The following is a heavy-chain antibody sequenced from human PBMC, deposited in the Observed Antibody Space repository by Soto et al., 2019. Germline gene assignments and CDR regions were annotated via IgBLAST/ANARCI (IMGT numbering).Heavy chain of an antibody. Sequence: TGGSLRLSCAASGFTFSDYYMSWIRQAPGKGPEWVSYISSSSSYTNYADSVKGRFTISRDNAKNSLYLQMNSLRAEDTAVYYCARAIAVADTPLDYWGQGTLVTVSS. D-gene: IGHD6-19*01. J-gene: IGHJ4*02. CDR2: ISSSSSYT. CDR3: ARAIAVADTPLDY. V-gene: IGHV3-11*06. CDR1: GFTFSDYY.